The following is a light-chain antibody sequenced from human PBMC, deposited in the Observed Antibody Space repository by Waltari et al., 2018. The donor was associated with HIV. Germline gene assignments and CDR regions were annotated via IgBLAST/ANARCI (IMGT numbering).Light chain of an antibody. J-gene: IGKJ1*01. CDR3: LQDFNLPGA. V-gene: IGKV3-11*01. CDR1: QSISNY. CDR2: DSS. Sequence: EIVLTQSPANLSLSQGERVTISCRASQSISNYLAWYQQKPGQAPRLLIYDSSNSTTGIPARFIGSGSCTDFSLTISSLQPEDFASYYCLQDFNLPGAFCQGTMVEIK.